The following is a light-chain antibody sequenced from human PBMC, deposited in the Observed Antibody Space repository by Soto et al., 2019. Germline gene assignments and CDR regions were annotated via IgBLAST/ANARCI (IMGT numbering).Light chain of an antibody. CDR3: QQYGNSPST. Sequence: DIVLTQSPGTLSLSPGESATLLCRASQFISGRSLAWYQQKIGQAPRILIYGEANRGTGIPGRFSASGSGTELTLTITPLEPEDFAVYFCQQYGNSPSTFGQGTRLEIK. J-gene: IGKJ5*01. CDR1: QFISGRS. CDR2: GEA. V-gene: IGKV3-20*01.